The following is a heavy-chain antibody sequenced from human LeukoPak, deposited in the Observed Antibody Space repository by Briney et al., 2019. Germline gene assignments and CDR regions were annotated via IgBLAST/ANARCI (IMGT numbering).Heavy chain of an antibody. D-gene: IGHD3-3*02. CDR2: IYYSGNT. Sequence: SETLSLTCTVSGGSISNYFWSWIRQAPGKGLEYIGFIYYSGNTNYNPSFKSRVTISVDTSKKQFSLKLSSVTAADTAVYYCARDEGYLLGDIWGQGTMVTVSS. CDR3: ARDEGYLLGDI. J-gene: IGHJ3*02. CDR1: GGSISNYF. V-gene: IGHV4-59*01.